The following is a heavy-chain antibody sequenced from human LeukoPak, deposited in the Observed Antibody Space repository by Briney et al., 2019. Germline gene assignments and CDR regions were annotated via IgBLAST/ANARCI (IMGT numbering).Heavy chain of an antibody. V-gene: IGHV3-7*05. D-gene: IGHD1-1*01. Sequence: RGSLRLSCAASGFTFSSYWMSWVRQAPGKGLEWVANINPDGSKKYYVDSVTGRFTISRDNAKNSLYLQMNSLRAEDTAVYYCAKVDYWSPENYFDSWGQGTLVTVSS. CDR3: AKVDYWSPENYFDS. CDR2: INPDGSKK. CDR1: GFTFSSYW. J-gene: IGHJ4*02.